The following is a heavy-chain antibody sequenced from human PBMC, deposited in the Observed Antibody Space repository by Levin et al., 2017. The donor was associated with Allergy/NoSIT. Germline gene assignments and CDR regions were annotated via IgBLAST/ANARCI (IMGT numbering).Heavy chain of an antibody. CDR1: GFTFDDYA. Sequence: PGGSLRLSCAASGFTFDDYAMHWVRQAPGKGLEWVAIISWNSGDIHYADSVKGRFTISRDNAKNSLHLQMNSLRGDDTAMYYCVTGFGATVPSGMDVWGPGTTVTVSS. D-gene: IGHD3-10*01. CDR2: ISWNSGDI. CDR3: VTGFGATVPSGMDV. J-gene: IGHJ6*02. V-gene: IGHV3-9*01.